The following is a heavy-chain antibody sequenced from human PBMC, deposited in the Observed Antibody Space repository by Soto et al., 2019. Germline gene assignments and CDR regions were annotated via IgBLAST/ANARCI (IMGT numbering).Heavy chain of an antibody. V-gene: IGHV1-3*05. D-gene: IGHD5-12*01. CDR2: INAGNGNT. CDR1: GYTFTNYP. J-gene: IGHJ4*02. Sequence: VQLVQPGLEEKKLGAPVKVSCKASGYTFTNYPMLWVRQAPGQRLEWMGWINAGNGNTKYSQKFQGRVTITRDTSASTAYMELSSLRSEDTAVYYCARVSGYYLPDYWGQGTLVTVSS. CDR3: ARVSGYYLPDY.